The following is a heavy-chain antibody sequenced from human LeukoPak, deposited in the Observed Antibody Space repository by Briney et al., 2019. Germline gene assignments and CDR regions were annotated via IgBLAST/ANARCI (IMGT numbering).Heavy chain of an antibody. Sequence: GGSLRLSCAASGFTFSSYSMNWVRQAPGKGLEWVSSISSSSSYIYYADSVKGRFTTSRDNAKNSLSLQMNSLRAEDTAVFYCARSGTDFWSGNPFDYWGQGTLVTVSS. CDR2: ISSSSSYI. CDR1: GFTFSSYS. J-gene: IGHJ4*02. D-gene: IGHD3-3*01. V-gene: IGHV3-21*01. CDR3: ARSGTDFWSGNPFDY.